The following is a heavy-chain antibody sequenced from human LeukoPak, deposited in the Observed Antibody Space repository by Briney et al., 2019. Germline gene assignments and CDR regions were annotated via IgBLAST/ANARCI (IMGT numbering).Heavy chain of an antibody. Sequence: ASVKVSCKASGYTFTSYEINWVSQATGQGLEWMGWMNPNSGNTGYAQKCQGRVTMTRTTAISTAYMELCRWRSADMAASYCARGIWTDFNFGSRRKNLFDPWGQGTLVTVSS. V-gene: IGHV1-8*01. CDR1: GYTFTSYE. D-gene: IGHD3/OR15-3a*01. J-gene: IGHJ5*02. CDR3: ARGIWTDFNFGSRRKNLFDP. CDR2: MNPNSGNT.